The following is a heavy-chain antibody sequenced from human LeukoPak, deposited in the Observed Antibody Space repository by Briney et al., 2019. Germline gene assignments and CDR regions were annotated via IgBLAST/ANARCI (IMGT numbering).Heavy chain of an antibody. CDR3: ASEEMATIPGFDY. Sequence: SETLSLTCTVSGGSISIYYCSWIRQPAGKGLEWIGRIYTSGSTNYNPSLKSRVTMSVDTSKSQFSLKLSSVTAADTAVYYCASEEMATIPGFDYWGQGTLVTVSS. V-gene: IGHV4-4*07. CDR1: GGSISIYY. CDR2: IYTSGST. J-gene: IGHJ4*02. D-gene: IGHD5-24*01.